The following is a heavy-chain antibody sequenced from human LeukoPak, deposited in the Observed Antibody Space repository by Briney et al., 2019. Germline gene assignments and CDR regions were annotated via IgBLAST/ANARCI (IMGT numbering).Heavy chain of an antibody. CDR2: IYRSGST. D-gene: IGHD6-13*01. CDR1: GYSISSGYF. Sequence: SETLSLTCTVSGYSISSGYFWDWIRQPPGKGLEWIGSIYRSGSTYYNPSLKSRVTISIDTSKNQFSLKLSSVTAADTAVYYCAREYRSSWYLNWFDPWGQGTLVTVSS. CDR3: AREYRSSWYLNWFDP. V-gene: IGHV4-38-2*02. J-gene: IGHJ5*02.